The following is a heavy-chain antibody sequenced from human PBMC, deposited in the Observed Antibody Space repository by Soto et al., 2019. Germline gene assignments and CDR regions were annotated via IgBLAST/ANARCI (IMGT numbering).Heavy chain of an antibody. D-gene: IGHD2-2*01. CDR1: GFTFSSYS. V-gene: IGHV3-48*02. CDR3: AREDCSSTSCYYYYGMDV. Sequence: GGSLRLSCAASGFTFSSYSMNWVRQAPGKGLEWVSYISSSSSTIYYADSVKGRFTISRDNAKNSLYLQMNSLRDEDTAVYYCAREDCSSTSCYYYYGMDVWGQGTTVTVSS. CDR2: ISSSSSTI. J-gene: IGHJ6*02.